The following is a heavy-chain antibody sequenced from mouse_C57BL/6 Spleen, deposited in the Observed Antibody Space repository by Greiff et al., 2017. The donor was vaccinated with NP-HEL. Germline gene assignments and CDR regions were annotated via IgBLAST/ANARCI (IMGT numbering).Heavy chain of an antibody. V-gene: IGHV1-64*01. CDR1: GYTFTSYW. J-gene: IGHJ4*01. CDR2: IHPNSGST. CDR3: ARLNGTWALLYAMDY. D-gene: IGHD3-3*01. Sequence: VQLQQPGAELVKPGASVKLSCKASGYTFTSYWMHWVKQRPGQGLEWIGMIHPNSGSTNYNEKFKSKATLTVDKSSSTAYMQLSSLTSEDSAVYYCARLNGTWALLYAMDYWGQGTSVTVSS.